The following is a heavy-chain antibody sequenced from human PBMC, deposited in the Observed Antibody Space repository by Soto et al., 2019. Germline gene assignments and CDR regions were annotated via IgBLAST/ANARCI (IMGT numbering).Heavy chain of an antibody. CDR1: GFAFNNYV. Sequence: GGSLRLSCTVSGFAFNNYVSNCVRQAPGKGLEWVSSISKSDYTYYSDSVKGRFTISRDNAKNSVSLQMNTLRVEDTAVYYCAREDSIIIPAVSDFWGQGTLVTVSS. J-gene: IGHJ4*02. CDR2: ISKSDYT. V-gene: IGHV3-21*01. D-gene: IGHD2-2*01. CDR3: AREDSIIIPAVSDF.